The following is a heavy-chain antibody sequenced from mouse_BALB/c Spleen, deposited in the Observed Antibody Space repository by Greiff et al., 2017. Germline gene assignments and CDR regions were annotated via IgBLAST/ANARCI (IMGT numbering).Heavy chain of an antibody. J-gene: IGHJ3*01. Sequence: VQLQQSGAELMKPGASVKISCKATGYTFSSYWIEWVKQRPGHGLEWIGEILPGSGSTNYNEKFKGKATFTADTSSNTAYMQLSSLTSEDSAVYYCTRPLYGSSGGFAYWGQGTLVTVSA. V-gene: IGHV1-9*01. CDR1: GYTFSSYW. CDR3: TRPLYGSSGGFAY. CDR2: ILPGSGST. D-gene: IGHD1-1*01.